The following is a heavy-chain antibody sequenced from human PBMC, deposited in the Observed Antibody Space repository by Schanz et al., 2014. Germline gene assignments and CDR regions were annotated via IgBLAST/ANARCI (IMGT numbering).Heavy chain of an antibody. V-gene: IGHV4-30-2*06. J-gene: IGHJ4*02. CDR1: GGSISSGGYS. D-gene: IGHD3-10*01. Sequence: LQLQESGSGLMKPSQTLSLTCAVSGGSISSGGYSWNWIRQSPGKGLEWIGYIYYSGNTYYNPSLKSRFTISVATSRNQFSLRLDSVTAADTAVYYCALREKPYGPFASWGQGALVTVSS. CDR3: ALREKPYGPFAS. CDR2: IYYSGNT.